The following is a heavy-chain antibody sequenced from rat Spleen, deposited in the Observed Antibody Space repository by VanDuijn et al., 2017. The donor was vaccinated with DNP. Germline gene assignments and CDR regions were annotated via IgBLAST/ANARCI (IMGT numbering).Heavy chain of an antibody. CDR3: ARDGQWDYLDY. CDR1: GFSLTNHH. D-gene: IGHD1-1*01. J-gene: IGHJ2*01. Sequence: QVQLRESGPGLVQPSQTLSLACTVPGFSLTNHHVHWVRQPPGKGMEWMGVVWVGGTTHISSIFKSRVSISRDTSKSQVFLEVNSLQSEDTATYYCARDGQWDYLDYWGQGVMVTVSS. V-gene: IGHV2-43*01. CDR2: VWVGGTT.